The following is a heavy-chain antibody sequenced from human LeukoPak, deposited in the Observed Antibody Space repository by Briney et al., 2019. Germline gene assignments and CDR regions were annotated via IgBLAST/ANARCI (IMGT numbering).Heavy chain of an antibody. Sequence: GGSLRLSCAASGFTFSSYEMNWVRQAPGKGLEWLSYIGSSGSTIYYADSVKGRFTISRDNAKDSLYLQMNSLRAEGTAVYYCARGRHYFGSGTFNYFDPWGQGILVTVSS. CDR1: GFTFSSYE. J-gene: IGHJ5*02. CDR3: ARGRHYFGSGTFNYFDP. CDR2: IGSSGSTI. D-gene: IGHD3-10*01. V-gene: IGHV3-48*03.